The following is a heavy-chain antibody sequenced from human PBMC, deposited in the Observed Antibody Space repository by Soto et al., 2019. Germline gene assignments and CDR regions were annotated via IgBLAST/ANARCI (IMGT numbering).Heavy chain of an antibody. CDR2: IVVGSGNT. V-gene: IGHV1-58*01. Sequence: ASVKVSCKASGFTFTSCAVQWVRQARGQRLEWIGWIVVGSGNTNYAQKFQERVTITRDMSTSTAYMELSSLRSEDTAVYYCAADGAYYYDSSGYPGDYGMDVWGQGTTVTVSS. D-gene: IGHD3-22*01. CDR1: GFTFTSCA. CDR3: AADGAYYYDSSGYPGDYGMDV. J-gene: IGHJ6*02.